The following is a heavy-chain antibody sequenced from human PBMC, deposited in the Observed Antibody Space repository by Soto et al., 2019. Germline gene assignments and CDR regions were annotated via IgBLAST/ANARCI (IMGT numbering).Heavy chain of an antibody. CDR2: ISYDGSNK. Sequence: LRLSCAASGFTFSSYAMHWVRQAPGKGLEWVAVISYDGSNKYYADSVKGRFTISRDNSKNTLYLQMNSLRAEDTAVYYCARDPRPPGHDSSGSSFDYWGQGTLVTVSS. V-gene: IGHV3-30-3*01. CDR3: ARDPRPPGHDSSGSSFDY. D-gene: IGHD3-22*01. J-gene: IGHJ4*02. CDR1: GFTFSSYA.